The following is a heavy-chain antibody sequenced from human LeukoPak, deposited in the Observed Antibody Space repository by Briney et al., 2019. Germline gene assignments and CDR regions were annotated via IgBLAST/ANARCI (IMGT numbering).Heavy chain of an antibody. CDR2: IYHSGST. CDR1: GASLTSGDCS. J-gene: IGHJ5*02. Sequence: PSETLSLTCAVSGASLTSGDCSWSWIRQPPGRGLEWIGYIYHSGSTYYNPSLQSRVTISVDRSENQFSLKLSSVTAADTAVYYCARDIGGSDPWGQGTLVTVSS. D-gene: IGHD1-26*01. CDR3: ARDIGGSDP. V-gene: IGHV4-30-2*01.